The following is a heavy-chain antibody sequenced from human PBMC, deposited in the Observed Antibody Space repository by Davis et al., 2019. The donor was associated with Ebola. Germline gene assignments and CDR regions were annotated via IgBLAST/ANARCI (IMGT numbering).Heavy chain of an antibody. CDR2: MNPNSDNT. CDR3: AQGSGSYIY. V-gene: IGHV1-8*01. CDR1: GYTFANYD. Sequence: ASVKVSCKASGYTFANYDIHWVRQATGQGLEWLGWMNPNSDNTGYVKMFQGRVTMTRDTSISTAYMELSSLRPEDTAVYYCAQGSGSYIYWGQGTLVTVAS. D-gene: IGHD3-10*01. J-gene: IGHJ4*02.